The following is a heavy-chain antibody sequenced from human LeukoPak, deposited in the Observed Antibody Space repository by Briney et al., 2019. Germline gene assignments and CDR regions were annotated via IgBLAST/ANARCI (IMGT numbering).Heavy chain of an antibody. J-gene: IGHJ4*02. V-gene: IGHV4-34*01. CDR3: AIQETYYYDSSGSPQCDY. D-gene: IGHD3-22*01. CDR1: GGSISSYY. Sequence: SETLSLTCTVSGGSISSYYWSWIRQPPGKGLEWIGEINHSGSTNYNPSLKSRVTISVDTSKNQFSLKLSSVTAADTAVYYCAIQETYYYDSSGSPQCDYWGQGTLVTVSS. CDR2: INHSGST.